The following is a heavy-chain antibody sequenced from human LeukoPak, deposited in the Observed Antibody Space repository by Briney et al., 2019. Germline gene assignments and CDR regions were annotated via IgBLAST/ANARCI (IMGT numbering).Heavy chain of an antibody. J-gene: IGHJ6*02. CDR2: VNSDGSRT. Sequence: GGSLRLSCVASGFTFSSHCMHWVRQAPGSGLVWVSRVNSDGSRTSYADSVKGRFTISRDNAKNTLYLQMNSLRAEDMAVYYCARERQYDMDVWGQGTTVTVSS. CDR3: ARERQYDMDV. CDR1: GFTFSSHC. V-gene: IGHV3-74*01.